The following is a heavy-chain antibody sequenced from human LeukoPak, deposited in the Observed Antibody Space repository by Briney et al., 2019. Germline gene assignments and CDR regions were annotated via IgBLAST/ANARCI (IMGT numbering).Heavy chain of an antibody. D-gene: IGHD3-9*01. V-gene: IGHV3-33*08. J-gene: IGHJ6*04. CDR1: GFTFSSYA. CDR3: ARDRTIYYDILTGYPASYGMDV. CDR2: IWYDGSNK. Sequence: GRSLRLSCAASGFTFSSYAMHWVRQAPGKGLEWVAVIWYDGSNKYYADSVKGRFTISRDNSKNTLYLQMNSLRAEDTAVYYCARDRTIYYDILTGYPASYGMDVWGKGTTVTVSS.